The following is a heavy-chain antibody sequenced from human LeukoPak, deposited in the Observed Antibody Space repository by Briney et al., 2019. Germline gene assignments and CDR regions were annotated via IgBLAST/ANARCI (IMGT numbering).Heavy chain of an antibody. D-gene: IGHD3-3*01. V-gene: IGHV1-69*01. CDR2: IIPIFGTA. CDR3: ASFGRVGWSGEPRYYWYFDL. J-gene: IGHJ2*01. CDR1: GGTFSSYA. Sequence: SVKVSCKASGGTFSSYAINWVRQAPAQGLEWMGGIIPIFGTANYAQKFQGRVTITSDESTSTAYMEPSSLRSEDTAVYYCASFGRVGWSGEPRYYWYFDLWGRGTLVTVSS.